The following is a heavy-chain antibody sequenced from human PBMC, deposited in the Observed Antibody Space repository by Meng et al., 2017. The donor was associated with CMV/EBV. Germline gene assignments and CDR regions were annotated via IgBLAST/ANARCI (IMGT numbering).Heavy chain of an antibody. CDR1: GFTFSSYW. CDR3: ARDPGYSSSSGRYYYYYGMDV. D-gene: IGHD6-6*01. CDR2: IKQDGSEK. J-gene: IGHJ6*02. Sequence: GESLKISCAASGFTFSSYWMSWVRQAPGKGLEWVANIKQDGSEKYYVDSVKGRFTISRDNAKNSLYLQMNSLRAEDTAVYYCARDPGYSSSSGRYYYYYGMDVWGQGSTVTVSS. V-gene: IGHV3-7*03.